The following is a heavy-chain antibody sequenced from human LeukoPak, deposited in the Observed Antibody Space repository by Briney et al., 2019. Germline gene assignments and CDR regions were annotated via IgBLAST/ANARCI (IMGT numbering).Heavy chain of an antibody. D-gene: IGHD6-13*01. CDR2: IYPGDSES. V-gene: IGHV5-51*01. Sequence: PGESLKISRKGSGYSFTTYWIGWVRQMPGKGLEWMGIIYPGDSESRYSPSFQGHVTISADKSIGTAYLQWSSLKASDTAMYYCARLSIAAAGTFDYWGQGTLVTVSS. J-gene: IGHJ4*02. CDR3: ARLSIAAAGTFDY. CDR1: GYSFTTYW.